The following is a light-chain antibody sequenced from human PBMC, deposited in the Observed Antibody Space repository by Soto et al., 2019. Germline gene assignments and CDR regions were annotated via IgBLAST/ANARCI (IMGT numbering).Light chain of an antibody. Sequence: EIVLTQSPATLSLTPGERATLSCRASQSVGSFLAWYQQKPGQAPRLLIYDTSIRATGIPARFSGSGSGTDFTLTISSLEPEDFAVYYCQQRNSSPPTFTLGHGTRLEI. J-gene: IGKJ5*01. CDR3: QQRNSSPPTFT. CDR1: QSVGSF. CDR2: DTS. V-gene: IGKV3-11*01.